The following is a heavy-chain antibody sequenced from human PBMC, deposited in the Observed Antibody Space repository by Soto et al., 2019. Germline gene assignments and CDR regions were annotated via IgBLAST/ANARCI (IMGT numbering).Heavy chain of an antibody. CDR2: RYKTGNI. D-gene: IGHD3-3*01. V-gene: IGHV4-4*07. Sequence: PSETLSLTCTVSRGLVSNDHWSWIRQPAGKGLEWIGRRYKTGNIDYNPSLKSRVTMSVDTSKNQFSLRLSSVTAADTAVYYCARDAGYDEKWLDPWGPGTQVTVSS. CDR3: ARDAGYDEKWLDP. J-gene: IGHJ5*02. CDR1: RGLVSNDH.